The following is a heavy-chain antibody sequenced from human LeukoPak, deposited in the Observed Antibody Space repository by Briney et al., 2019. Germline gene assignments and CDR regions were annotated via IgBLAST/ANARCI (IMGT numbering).Heavy chain of an antibody. Sequence: ASVKVSCKASGYTFTGYYMHWVRQAPGQGLEWMGWINPNSGGTNYAQKFQGRVTMTRDTSISTAYMELSRLRSDDTAVYYCARPFYDSSGYYYIAITDDAFDIWGQGTMVTVSS. CDR3: ARPFYDSSGYYYIAITDDAFDI. J-gene: IGHJ3*02. CDR1: GYTFTGYY. CDR2: INPNSGGT. V-gene: IGHV1-2*02. D-gene: IGHD3-22*01.